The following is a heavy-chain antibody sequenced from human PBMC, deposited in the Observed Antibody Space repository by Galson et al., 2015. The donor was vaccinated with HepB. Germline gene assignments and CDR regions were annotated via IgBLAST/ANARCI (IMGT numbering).Heavy chain of an antibody. J-gene: IGHJ6*03. V-gene: IGHV1-46*01. CDR3: ARHTGGAMGWYYYYMDV. CDR2: INPSGGST. D-gene: IGHD5-18*01. CDR1: GYTFTSYY. Sequence: SVKVSCKASGYTFTSYYMHWVRQAPGQGLEWMGIINPSGGSTSYAQKFQGRVTMTRDTSTSTVYMELSSLKASDTAMYYCARHTGGAMGWYYYYMDVWGKGTTVTVSS.